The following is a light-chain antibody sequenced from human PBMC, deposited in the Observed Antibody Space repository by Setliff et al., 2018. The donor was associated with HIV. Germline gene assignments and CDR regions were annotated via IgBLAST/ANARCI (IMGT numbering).Light chain of an antibody. J-gene: IGLJ1*01. CDR3: SSYKSIPLYV. Sequence: QSVLTQPASVSGSPGQSITISCTGISSDVGTYNFVSWYQQHPGKAPKLMIYDVSNRPSGVSNRFPGSKSGNTASLTISGLQAEDEADYYCSSYKSIPLYVFGTGTKVTVL. CDR2: DVS. CDR1: SSDVGTYNF. V-gene: IGLV2-14*03.